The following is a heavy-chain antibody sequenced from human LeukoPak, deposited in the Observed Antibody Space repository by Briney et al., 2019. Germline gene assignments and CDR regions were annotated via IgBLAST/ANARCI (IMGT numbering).Heavy chain of an antibody. V-gene: IGHV1-18*01. CDR3: ARGPDYTIDFDY. Sequence: ASVKVSCKASGYXFTSYGITWVRQAPGQGLEWMGWISVYNGNTNYAQRLQDRVTMTTDTSTSTAYMELRSLRSDDTAVYYCARGPDYTIDFDYWGQGALVTVSS. J-gene: IGHJ4*02. D-gene: IGHD3-16*01. CDR2: ISVYNGNT. CDR1: GYXFTSYG.